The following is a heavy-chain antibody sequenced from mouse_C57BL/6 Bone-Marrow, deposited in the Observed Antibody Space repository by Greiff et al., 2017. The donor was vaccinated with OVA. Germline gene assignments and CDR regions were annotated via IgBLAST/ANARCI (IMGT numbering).Heavy chain of an antibody. CDR1: GYTFTTYP. J-gene: IGHJ4*01. CDR2: FHPYNDDT. D-gene: IGHD2-4*01. V-gene: IGHV1-47*01. Sequence: VQGVESGAELVKPGASVKMSCKASGYTFTTYPIEWMKQNHGKSLEWIGNFHPYNDDTKYNEKFKGKATLTVEKSSSTVYLELSRLTSDDSAVYYCARGGLRRGDGYAMDYWGQGTSVTVSS. CDR3: ARGGLRRGDGYAMDY.